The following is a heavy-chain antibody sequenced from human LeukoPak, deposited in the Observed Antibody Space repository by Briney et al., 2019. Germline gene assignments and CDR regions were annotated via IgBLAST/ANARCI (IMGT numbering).Heavy chain of an antibody. Sequence: PGGSLRLSCAASGFTFSSYAMSWVRQAPGKGLEWVSAISGSGGSTYYADSVKGRFTISRDNSKNTLYLQMNSLRAEDTAVYYCAKDSSGCYLAKGDYWGQGTLVTVSS. J-gene: IGHJ4*02. CDR3: AKDSSGCYLAKGDY. CDR2: ISGSGGST. V-gene: IGHV3-23*01. D-gene: IGHD3-22*01. CDR1: GFTFSSYA.